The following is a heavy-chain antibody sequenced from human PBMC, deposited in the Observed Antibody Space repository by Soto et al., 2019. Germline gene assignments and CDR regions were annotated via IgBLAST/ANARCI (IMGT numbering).Heavy chain of an antibody. D-gene: IGHD5-12*01. V-gene: IGHV1-18*01. CDR1: GYTFTSYG. Sequence: QVQLVQSGGEVNKPGASVKVSCKASGYTFTSYGVSWLRQAPGQGLEWMGWISVFKGNTNYAQKFQGRVTMTTDTSTRTANMELRSLRSDDTAVYYCAREGTTIRNYDYYYYGLDVWGQGTTVTVSS. J-gene: IGHJ6*02. CDR3: AREGTTIRNYDYYYYGLDV. CDR2: ISVFKGNT.